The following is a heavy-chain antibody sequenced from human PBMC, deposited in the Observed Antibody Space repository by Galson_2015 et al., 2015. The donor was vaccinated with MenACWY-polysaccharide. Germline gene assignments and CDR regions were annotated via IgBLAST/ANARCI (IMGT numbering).Heavy chain of an antibody. D-gene: IGHD3-22*01. CDR2: VYRDGTT. CDR1: GLTVSSTF. Sequence: SLRLSCAASGLTVSSTFMSWVRQAPGKGLEWVSVVYRDGTTYHADSVKGRFTISRDNSKNTLHLQMNSLRVEDTAVYYCAGGYFRFEDWGQGTLVTVSS. J-gene: IGHJ4*02. V-gene: IGHV3-53*01. CDR3: AGGYFRFED.